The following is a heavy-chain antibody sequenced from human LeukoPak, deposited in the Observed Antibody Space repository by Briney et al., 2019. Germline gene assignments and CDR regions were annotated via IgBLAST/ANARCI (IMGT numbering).Heavy chain of an antibody. CDR1: GFTFSSYS. Sequence: GGSLRLSCAASGFTFSSYSMNWVRQAPGKGLEWVSSISSSSSYIYYADSVEGRFTISRDNAKNSLYLQMNSLRAEDTAVYYCARGRPHGNDYWGQGTLVTVSS. CDR2: ISSSSSYI. J-gene: IGHJ4*02. D-gene: IGHD4-23*01. CDR3: ARGRPHGNDY. V-gene: IGHV3-21*01.